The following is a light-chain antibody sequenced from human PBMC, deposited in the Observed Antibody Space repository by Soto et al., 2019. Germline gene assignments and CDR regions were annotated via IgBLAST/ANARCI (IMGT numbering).Light chain of an antibody. Sequence: SALTQPASVNGSPGQSITISCTRTSSDVGGYNYVSWYQQQPGKAPKFMIYDVSNRSSGVSNRFSGSKSGNTASLTISGLQAEDEADYYCCSYTTSNTRQIVFGTGTKVTVL. CDR1: SSDVGGYNY. J-gene: IGLJ1*01. CDR2: DVS. CDR3: CSYTTSNTRQIV. V-gene: IGLV2-14*01.